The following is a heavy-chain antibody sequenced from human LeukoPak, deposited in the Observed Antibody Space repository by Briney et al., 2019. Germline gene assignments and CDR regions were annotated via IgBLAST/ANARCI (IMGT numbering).Heavy chain of an antibody. CDR1: GFTFSIYA. V-gene: IGHV3-23*01. D-gene: IGHD3-10*01. Sequence: GGSLRLSCAASGFTFSIYAMSWVRQAPGKGLEWVSGISGSGGSTYYADSVKGRFTLSRDNSKNTLYLQMNSLRAEDTAVYYCARFAGFGEIDYYYYMDVWGKGTTVTVSS. CDR3: ARFAGFGEIDYYYYMDV. J-gene: IGHJ6*03. CDR2: ISGSGGST.